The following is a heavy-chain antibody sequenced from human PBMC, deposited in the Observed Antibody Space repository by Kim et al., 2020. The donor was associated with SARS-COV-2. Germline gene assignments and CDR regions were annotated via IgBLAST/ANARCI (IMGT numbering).Heavy chain of an antibody. CDR1: GFSFSATP. CDR3: AKRRGGVTDFYYMDV. J-gene: IGHJ6*03. V-gene: IGHV3-23*01. D-gene: IGHD3-10*01. Sequence: GGSLRLSCVASGFSFSATPMAWVRQAPGKGLEWVSGIRGSGGATFYADAVKGRFTISRDNSKNTVFLQMNRLKVDDTAIYYCAKRRGGVTDFYYMDVWG. CDR2: IRGSGGAT.